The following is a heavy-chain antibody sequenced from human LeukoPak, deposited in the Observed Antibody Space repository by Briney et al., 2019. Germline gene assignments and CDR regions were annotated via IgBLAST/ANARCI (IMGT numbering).Heavy chain of an antibody. CDR1: GFTLSSYA. D-gene: IGHD4-17*01. CDR2: ISYDGSNK. J-gene: IGHJ4*02. CDR3: AKDHDGDFDY. V-gene: IGHV3-30-3*01. Sequence: GGSLRLSCAASGFTLSSYAMHWVRQAPGKGLEWVAVISYDGSNKYYADSVKGRFTISRDNSKNTLYLQMNSLRAEDTAVYYCAKDHDGDFDYWGQGTLVTVSS.